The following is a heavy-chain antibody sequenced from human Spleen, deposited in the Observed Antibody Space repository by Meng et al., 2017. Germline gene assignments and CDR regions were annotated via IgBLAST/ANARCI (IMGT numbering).Heavy chain of an antibody. CDR3: ASATVRVGAIHY. V-gene: IGHV1-46*01. CDR2: INPSGGST. CDR1: GYTFTSYY. J-gene: IGHJ4*02. D-gene: IGHD1-26*01. Sequence: ASVKVSCKASGYTFTSYYMHWVRQAPGQGLEWMGIINPSGGSTSYAQKFQGRVTMTRDTSTSTVYMELSSLRSEDTAVYYCASATVRVGAIHYWGQGTLDTVSS.